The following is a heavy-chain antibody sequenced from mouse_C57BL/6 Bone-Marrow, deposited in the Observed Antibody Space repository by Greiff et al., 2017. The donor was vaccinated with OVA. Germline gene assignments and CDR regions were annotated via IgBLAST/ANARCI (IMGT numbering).Heavy chain of an antibody. J-gene: IGHJ2*01. V-gene: IGHV1-59*01. CDR1: GYTFTSYW. D-gene: IGHD1-1*01. CDR2: IDPSDSYT. Sequence: QVQLQQPGAELVRPGTSVKLSCTASGYTFTSYWMHWVKQRPGQGLEWIGVIDPSDSYTNYNQKFKGKATLTVDTSSSTAYMQLSSLTSEDSAVYYCARSNYGYWGQGTTLTVSS. CDR3: ARSNYGY.